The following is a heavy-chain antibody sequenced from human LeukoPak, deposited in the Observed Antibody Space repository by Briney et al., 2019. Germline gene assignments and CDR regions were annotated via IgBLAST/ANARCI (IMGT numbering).Heavy chain of an antibody. CDR3: ASGYDNSGYYDY. V-gene: IGHV4-34*01. Sequence: PSETLSLTCAVYGGSFSGYYWSWIRQPPGKGLEWIGSIYYSGSTYYNPSLKSRVTISVDTSKNQFSLKLSSVTAADTAVYYCASGYDNSGYYDYWGQGTLVTVSS. J-gene: IGHJ4*02. D-gene: IGHD3-22*01. CDR2: IYYSGST. CDR1: GGSFSGYY.